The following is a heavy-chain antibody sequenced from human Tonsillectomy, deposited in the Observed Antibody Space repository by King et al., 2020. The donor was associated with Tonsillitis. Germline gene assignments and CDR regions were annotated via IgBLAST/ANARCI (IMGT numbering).Heavy chain of an antibody. Sequence: VQLVVSGGGLVQPGGSLRLSCAASGSTFSGYAMTWVRQAPGKGLGWGETTSGRGDSKYSADSLKGRFTISRDNSKNTVYLQMKRLRAEDTAVYYCAKDRIVRGVMGALDIWGQGTMVTVSS. J-gene: IGHJ3*02. D-gene: IGHD3-10*02. CDR2: TSGRGDSK. CDR1: GSTFSGYA. V-gene: IGHV3-23*04. CDR3: AKDRIVRGVMGALDI.